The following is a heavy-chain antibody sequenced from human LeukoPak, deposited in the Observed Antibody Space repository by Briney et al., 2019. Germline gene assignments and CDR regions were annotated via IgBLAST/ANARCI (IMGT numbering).Heavy chain of an antibody. CDR1: RFTISSYA. Sequence: TGGSLRLSCVASRFTISSYAMQWVRQSPGKGLEWVAALSFDGRKIFYADSVKGRFTISRDNSKNTVYLQMNSLRHDDTAIYYCARGCGGDCYSDLAYWGQGTPATVSS. J-gene: IGHJ4*02. V-gene: IGHV3-30*04. CDR2: LSFDGRKI. CDR3: ARGCGGDCYSDLAY. D-gene: IGHD2-21*02.